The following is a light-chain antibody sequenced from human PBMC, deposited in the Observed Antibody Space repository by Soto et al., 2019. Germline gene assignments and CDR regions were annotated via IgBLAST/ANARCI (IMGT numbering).Light chain of an antibody. CDR2: IAS. CDR1: QDIRNE. CDR3: LQHNDYPPT. J-gene: IGKJ1*01. V-gene: IGKV1-17*01. Sequence: DIQMTQSPSSLSASVGDRVTITCRASQDIRNELGWFQQKPGKAPKRLIYIASSLQSGVPSRFSGSGAGTEFTLTSSRLQPEDYATYYCLQHNDYPPTFGQGTKVEI.